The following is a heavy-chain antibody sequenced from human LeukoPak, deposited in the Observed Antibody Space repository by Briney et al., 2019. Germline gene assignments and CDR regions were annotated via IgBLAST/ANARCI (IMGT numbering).Heavy chain of an antibody. CDR1: GGSFSGYY. J-gene: IGHJ3*02. D-gene: IGHD1-26*01. Sequence: SETLSLTCAVYGGSFSGYYWSWIRQPPGKGLEWTGEINHSGSTNYNPSLKSRVTISVDTSKNQFSLKLSSVTAADTAVYYCAIPWETTNAFDIWGQGTMVTVSS. CDR2: INHSGST. CDR3: AIPWETTNAFDI. V-gene: IGHV4-34*01.